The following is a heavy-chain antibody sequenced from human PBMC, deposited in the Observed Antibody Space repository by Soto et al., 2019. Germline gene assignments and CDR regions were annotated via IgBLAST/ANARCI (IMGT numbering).Heavy chain of an antibody. CDR1: GGTFSSYA. CDR2: IIPIFGTA. CDR3: ARGRSYSSSWYVEALGYYYYGMDV. D-gene: IGHD6-13*01. Sequence: SVKVSCKASGGTFSSYAISWVRQAPGQGLEWMGGIIPIFGTANYAQKFQGGVTITADESTSTAYMELSSLRSEDTAVYYCARGRSYSSSWYVEALGYYYYGMDVWGQGTTVTVSS. V-gene: IGHV1-69*13. J-gene: IGHJ6*02.